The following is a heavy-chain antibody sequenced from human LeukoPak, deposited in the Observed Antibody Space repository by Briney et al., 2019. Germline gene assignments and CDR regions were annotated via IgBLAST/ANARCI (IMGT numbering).Heavy chain of an antibody. CDR3: TNVAKGRYFFYMDV. D-gene: IGHD5-12*01. Sequence: ASVKVSCKASGYTTNTYGYSWVRQAPGQGLEWIGWILSYSGDTKYADKFQGRVTMTRDTSTTTAYMELRSLRSDDTAVYFCTNVAKGRYFFYMDVWGKGTTVTVS. CDR1: GYTTNTYG. V-gene: IGHV1-18*01. CDR2: ILSYSGDT. J-gene: IGHJ6*03.